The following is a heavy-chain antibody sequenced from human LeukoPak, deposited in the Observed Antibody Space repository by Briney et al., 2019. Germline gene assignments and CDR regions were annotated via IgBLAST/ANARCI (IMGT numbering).Heavy chain of an antibody. CDR1: GGSISSSSYY. CDR2: IYYSGST. J-gene: IGHJ3*02. D-gene: IGHD4-17*01. V-gene: IGHV4-39*02. Sequence: SETLSLTCTVSGGSISSSSYYWGWIRQPPGKGLEWIGSIYYSGSTYYNPSLKSRVTISVDTSKNQFSLKLSSVTAADTAVYYCAREGRDYGDYSDAFDIWGQGTMVTVSS. CDR3: AREGRDYGDYSDAFDI.